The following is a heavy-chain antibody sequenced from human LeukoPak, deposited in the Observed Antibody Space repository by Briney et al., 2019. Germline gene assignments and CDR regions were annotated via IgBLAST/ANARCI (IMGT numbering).Heavy chain of an antibody. CDR3: ARERPTVLRYFDWSNHDAFDI. J-gene: IGHJ3*02. CDR2: IYTSGST. Sequence: SETLSLTCTVSGGSISSYYWSWIRQPAGKGLEWIGRIYTSGSTNYNPSLESRVTMSVDTSKNQFSLKLSSVTAADTAVYYCARERPTVLRYFDWSNHDAFDIWGQGTMVTVSS. CDR1: GGSISSYY. D-gene: IGHD3-9*01. V-gene: IGHV4-4*07.